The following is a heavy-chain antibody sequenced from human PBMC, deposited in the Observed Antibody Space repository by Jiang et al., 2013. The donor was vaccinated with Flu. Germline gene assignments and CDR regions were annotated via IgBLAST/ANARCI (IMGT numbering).Heavy chain of an antibody. J-gene: IGHJ5*02. Sequence: GSGLVKPSETLSLTCTVSGGSISSSSYYWGWIRQPPGKGLEWIGNIYYIGSTYYNPSLKSRVTISVDTSKNEFSLKLSSVTAADTAVYYCARTVRGGTNGDWFDPWG. CDR3: ARTVRGGTNGDWFDP. D-gene: IGHD3-10*01. V-gene: IGHV4-39*01. CDR2: IYYIGST. CDR1: GGSISSSSYY.